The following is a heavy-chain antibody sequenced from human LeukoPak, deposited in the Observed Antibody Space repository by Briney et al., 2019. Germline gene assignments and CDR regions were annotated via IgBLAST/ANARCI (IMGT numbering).Heavy chain of an antibody. CDR3: AREDYNFLTGYYRHFDY. J-gene: IGHJ4*02. V-gene: IGHV3-30*02. CDR2: IRYDGSNK. CDR1: GFTISTYG. Sequence: GGSLRLSCAASGFTISTYGLYWVRQAPGKGLEWVAFIRYDGSNKHYADSVRGRFTISRDNSKNTLFLQMNSVRPEDTAVYYRAREDYNFLTGYYRHFDYWGQGTLVTVSS. D-gene: IGHD3-9*01.